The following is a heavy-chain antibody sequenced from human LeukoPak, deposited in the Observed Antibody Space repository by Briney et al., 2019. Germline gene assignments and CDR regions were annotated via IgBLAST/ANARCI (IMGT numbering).Heavy chain of an antibody. CDR3: AKQRCIGDSCYRGEADWFDP. V-gene: IGHV5-51*01. D-gene: IGHD2-15*01. CDR1: GYSFTSFW. Sequence: GESLKISCKGSGYSFTSFWIGWVRRMPGKGLEWMGIIYPGDSETLYSPSFQGQVTISADKSINTAYLQWSSLKASDSAMYYCAKQRCIGDSCYRGEADWFDPWGQGTLVTVSS. J-gene: IGHJ5*02. CDR2: IYPGDSET.